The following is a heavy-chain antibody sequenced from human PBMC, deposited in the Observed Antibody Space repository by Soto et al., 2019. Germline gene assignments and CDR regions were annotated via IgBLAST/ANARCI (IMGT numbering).Heavy chain of an antibody. V-gene: IGHV1-69*01. D-gene: IGHD3-22*01. J-gene: IGHJ6*02. CDR2: IIPMLGIA. CDR1: GGSFSDYA. Sequence: QVQLVQSGAEVKKPGSSVKVSCQASGGSFSDYAISWVRQAPGQGLEWMGGIIPMLGIADNAQKFQGRVIITADEYTSTVYMELSSLRSEDTAVYYCERDGDYYDSSGFQRDYHYYGMDVWGQGTTVTVAS. CDR3: ERDGDYYDSSGFQRDYHYYGMDV.